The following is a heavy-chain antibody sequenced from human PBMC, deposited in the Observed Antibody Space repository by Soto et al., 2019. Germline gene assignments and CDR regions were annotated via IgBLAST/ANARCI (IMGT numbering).Heavy chain of an antibody. CDR1: GGAISGYY. J-gene: IGHJ5*02. CDR2: IYSSGGT. Sequence: ASETLSLTCTVSGGAISGYYWTWVRQPAGKGLEWIGRIYSSGGTKYNPSLKSRVDMSLDMSKNQFSLRLSPVTAADTAVYYCARGQRFSDSFDPWGQGTLVTVSS. D-gene: IGHD3-3*01. CDR3: ARGQRFSDSFDP. V-gene: IGHV4-4*07.